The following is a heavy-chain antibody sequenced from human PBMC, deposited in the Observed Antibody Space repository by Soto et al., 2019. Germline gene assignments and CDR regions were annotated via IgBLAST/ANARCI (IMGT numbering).Heavy chain of an antibody. Sequence: GGSLRLSCAASGFTFSSYAMSWVRQAPGKGLEWVSAISGSGGSTYYADSVKGRFTISRDNSKNTLYLQMNSLRAEDTAVYYCAKDAVLRFLELLSHREYYFDYWGQGTLVTVSS. CDR3: AKDAVLRFLELLSHREYYFDY. J-gene: IGHJ4*02. CDR2: ISGSGGST. CDR1: GFTFSSYA. D-gene: IGHD3-3*01. V-gene: IGHV3-23*01.